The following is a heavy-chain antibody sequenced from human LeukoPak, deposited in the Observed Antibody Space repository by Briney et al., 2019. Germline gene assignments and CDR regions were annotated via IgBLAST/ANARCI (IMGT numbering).Heavy chain of an antibody. Sequence: PGGSLRLSCAASGFTFSGYEMNWVRPAPGKGLEWVSYISSSGSTIYYADSVKGRFTISRDNAKNSLYLQMNSLRAEDTAVYYCASTPSSSSRYFDLWGRGTLVTVSS. CDR3: ASTPSSSSRYFDL. J-gene: IGHJ2*01. CDR1: GFTFSGYE. CDR2: ISSSGSTI. V-gene: IGHV3-48*03.